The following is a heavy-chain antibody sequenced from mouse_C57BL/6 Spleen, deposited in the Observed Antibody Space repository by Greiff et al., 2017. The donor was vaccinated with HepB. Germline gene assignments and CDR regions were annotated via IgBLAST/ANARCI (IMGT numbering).Heavy chain of an antibody. CDR1: GYSITSGYY. CDR3: ARRPDGYYVGYFDY. V-gene: IGHV3-6*01. Sequence: DVQLQESGPGLVKPSQSLSLTCSVTGYSITSGYYWNWIRQFPGNKLEWMGYISYDGSNNYNPSLKNRISITRDTSKNQFFLKLNSVTTEDTATYYCARRPDGYYVGYFDYWGQGTTLTVSS. CDR2: ISYDGSN. J-gene: IGHJ2*01. D-gene: IGHD2-3*01.